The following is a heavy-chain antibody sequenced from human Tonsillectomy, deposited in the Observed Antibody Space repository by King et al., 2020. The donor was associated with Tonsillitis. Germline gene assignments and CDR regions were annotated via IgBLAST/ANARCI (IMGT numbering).Heavy chain of an antibody. CDR1: GFTFSYNW. D-gene: IGHD6-19*01. J-gene: IGHJ4*02. CDR2: IKTDGTTT. Sequence: VQLVESGGGLVQPGGSLRLSCAASGFTFSYNWMHWVRQAPGKGLVWVSRIKTDGTTTTYADSVKGRFTISRDNAKDTLYLQMNSLRADDTAVYYCVRDITVTGTGPPFGDWGQGTLVTVSS. CDR3: VRDITVTGTGPPFGD. V-gene: IGHV3-74*03.